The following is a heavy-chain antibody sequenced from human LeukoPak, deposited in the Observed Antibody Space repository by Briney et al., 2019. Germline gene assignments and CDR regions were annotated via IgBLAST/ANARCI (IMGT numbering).Heavy chain of an antibody. J-gene: IGHJ5*02. D-gene: IGHD3-10*01. CDR1: GFTVSSNY. Sequence: GGSLRLSCAAAGFTVSSNYMSWVRQAPGKGLEWVSVIYSGGSTYYADSVKGRFTISRDNSKNTLYLQMNSLRAEDTAVYYCASGITGMYYYDPSGQGTLVTVSS. V-gene: IGHV3-66*01. CDR2: IYSGGST. CDR3: ASGITGMYYYDP.